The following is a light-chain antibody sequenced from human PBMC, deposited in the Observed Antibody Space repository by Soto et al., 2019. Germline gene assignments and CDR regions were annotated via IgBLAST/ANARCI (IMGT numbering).Light chain of an antibody. CDR2: SNS. V-gene: IGLV1-44*01. CDR1: SSNIGSYT. J-gene: IGLJ1*01. Sequence: QSVLIQPPSASGTPGQWVTVSCSGGSSNIGSYTVNWYQQLPGAAPKLLIYSNSQRPSGVPDRFSASKSGTSASLAISGLQSEDEAEDYCAAWDDSLNGYVFGPGTKVTVL. CDR3: AAWDDSLNGYV.